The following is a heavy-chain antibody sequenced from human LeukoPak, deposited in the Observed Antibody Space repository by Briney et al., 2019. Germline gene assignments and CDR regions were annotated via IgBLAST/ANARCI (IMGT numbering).Heavy chain of an antibody. CDR3: ARDDYGDSGWFDP. J-gene: IGHJ5*02. CDR2: MFYSGNT. V-gene: IGHV4-4*07. CDR1: GASITSYH. D-gene: IGHD4-17*01. Sequence: PSETLSLTCTVSGASITSYHWSWIRQPAGKGLEWIGRMFYSGNTDYNPSLKSRLTMSIDTSKNQFSLKPSSVTAADTAVYYCARDDYGDSGWFDPWGQGTLVTVSS.